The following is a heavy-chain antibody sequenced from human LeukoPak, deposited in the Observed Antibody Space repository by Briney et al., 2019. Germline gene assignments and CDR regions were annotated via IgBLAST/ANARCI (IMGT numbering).Heavy chain of an antibody. V-gene: IGHV4-30-2*01. Sequence: SETLSLTCTVSGGSISSGGYYWSWIRQPPGKGLEWIGYIYHSGSTYYNPSLKSRVTISVDRSKNQFSLKLSSVTAADTAVYYCARDSKKSWYYYGSGSSMGGDYWGQGTLVTVSS. CDR2: IYHSGST. CDR1: GGSISSGGYY. CDR3: ARDSKKSWYYYGSGSSMGGDY. J-gene: IGHJ4*02. D-gene: IGHD3-10*01.